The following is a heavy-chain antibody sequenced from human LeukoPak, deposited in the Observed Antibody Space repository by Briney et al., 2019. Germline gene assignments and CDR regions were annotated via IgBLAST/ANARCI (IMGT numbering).Heavy chain of an antibody. CDR2: ISGSGGST. Sequence: GGSLRLSCATSGFTFSSYAMSWVRQAPGKGLEWVSVISGSGGSTYYTDSVKGRFTISRDNSKNTLYLQMNSLRAEDTAVYYCARDGEHDAFDIWGQGTMVTVSS. CDR3: ARDGEHDAFDI. CDR1: GFTFSSYA. J-gene: IGHJ3*02. V-gene: IGHV3-23*01.